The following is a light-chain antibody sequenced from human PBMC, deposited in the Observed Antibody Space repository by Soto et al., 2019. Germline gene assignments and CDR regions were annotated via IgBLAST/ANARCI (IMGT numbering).Light chain of an antibody. J-gene: IGLJ1*01. V-gene: IGLV1-44*01. Sequence: QAVVTQPPSASGTPGQGVTISCSGSSSNIGTYTVNWYQQLPGTAPKLLIYNNDQRPSGVPDRFSGFKSGTAASLAISGLQSEDEAEYYCAAWDDSLNGLYVFGTATKLTVL. CDR1: SSNIGTYT. CDR3: AAWDDSLNGLYV. CDR2: NND.